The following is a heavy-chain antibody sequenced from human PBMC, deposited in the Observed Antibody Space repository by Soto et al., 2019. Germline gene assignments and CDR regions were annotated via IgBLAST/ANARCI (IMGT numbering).Heavy chain of an antibody. CDR2: INHSGST. V-gene: IGHV4-34*01. D-gene: IGHD2-2*01. CDR3: ERLMGYQLLPNLFDP. J-gene: IGHJ5*02. Sequence: LETRSLNSAVWRVSLGRCYGNWIHQPPGKGLEWIGEINHSGSTNYNPSLKSRVTISVDTSKNQFSLKLSSVTAADTAVYYCERLMGYQLLPNLFDPWGQGTLVTVSS. CDR1: RVSLGRCY.